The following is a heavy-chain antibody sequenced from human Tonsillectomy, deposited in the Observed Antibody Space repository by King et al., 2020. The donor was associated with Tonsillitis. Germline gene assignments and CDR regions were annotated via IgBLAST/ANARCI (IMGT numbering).Heavy chain of an antibody. CDR2: IYPGDSDS. CDR1: GYSFTTYW. CDR3: ATPFSGNYYDGLDY. Sequence: VQLVESGAEVKKPGESVKISCKGSGYSFTTYWIAWVRQMPGKGLEWLGIIYPGDSDSRNNPSFQGQVTISADKSISTAYLQWNSLKASDTAMYYCATPFSGNYYDGLDYWGQGTLVTVSS. J-gene: IGHJ4*02. D-gene: IGHD1-26*01. V-gene: IGHV5-51*01.